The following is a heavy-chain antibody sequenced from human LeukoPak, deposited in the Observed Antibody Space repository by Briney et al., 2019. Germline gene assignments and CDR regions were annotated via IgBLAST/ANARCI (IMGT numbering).Heavy chain of an antibody. J-gene: IGHJ5*02. CDR1: GGTFSSYA. D-gene: IGHD3-16*01. V-gene: IGHV1-69*04. CDR2: IIPIFGIA. CDR3: ARDHKGGVFDP. Sequence: GASVKVSCKASGGTFSSYAISWVRQAPGQGLEWMGRIIPIFGIANYAQKFQGRVTITADKSTSTAYMELSSLRSEDTAVYYCARDHKGGVFDPWGQGTLVTVPS.